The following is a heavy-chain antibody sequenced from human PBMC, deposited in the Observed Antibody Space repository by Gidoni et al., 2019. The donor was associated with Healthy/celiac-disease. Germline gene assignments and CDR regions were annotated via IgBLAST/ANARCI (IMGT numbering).Heavy chain of an antibody. Sequence: QLQLQESGPGLVKPSETLSLTCTVSGGSISSSSYYWGWIRQPPGKGLEWIGSIYYSGTTYYNTSLKSRVTISVDTSKNQCSLKLSSVTAADTAVYYCARVPDVDTAMYDYWGQGTLVTVSS. CDR3: ARVPDVDTAMYDY. J-gene: IGHJ4*02. CDR1: GGSISSSSYY. CDR2: IYYSGTT. V-gene: IGHV4-39*07. D-gene: IGHD5-18*01.